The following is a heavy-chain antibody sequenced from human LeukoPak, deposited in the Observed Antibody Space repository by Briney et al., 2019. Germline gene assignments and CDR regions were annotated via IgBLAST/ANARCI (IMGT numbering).Heavy chain of an antibody. CDR2: ISYDGSNK. CDR3: ARDGGPVVTAIRLFDY. V-gene: IGHV3-30-3*01. J-gene: IGHJ4*02. CDR1: GFTFSSYA. D-gene: IGHD2-21*02. Sequence: GGSLRLSCAASGFTFSSYAMHWARQAPGKGLEWVAVISYDGSNKYYADSVKGRFTISRDNSKNTLYLQMNSLRAEDTAVYYCARDGGPVVTAIRLFDYWGQGTLVTVSS.